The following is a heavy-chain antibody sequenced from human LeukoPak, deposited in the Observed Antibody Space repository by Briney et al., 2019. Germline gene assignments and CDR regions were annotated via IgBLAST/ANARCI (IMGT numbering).Heavy chain of an antibody. CDR1: GFTFSDYY. V-gene: IGHV3-11*01. CDR2: ISSSGSTI. D-gene: IGHD2-2*01. Sequence: GGSLRLSCATSGFTFSDYYMSWIRQAPGKGLEWVSYISSSGSTIYYADSVKGRFTISRDNAKNSLYLQMNSLRAEDTAVYYCARDGVEYQLHQYYFDYWGQGTLVTVSS. J-gene: IGHJ4*02. CDR3: ARDGVEYQLHQYYFDY.